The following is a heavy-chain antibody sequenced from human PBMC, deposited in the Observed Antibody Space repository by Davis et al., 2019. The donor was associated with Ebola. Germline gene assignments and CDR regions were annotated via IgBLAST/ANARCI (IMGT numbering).Heavy chain of an antibody. CDR1: EFTSSSYA. CDR3: AKGQGGPARSLGY. V-gene: IGHV3-23*01. J-gene: IGHJ4*02. CDR2: ISGSGGST. Sequence: SLIISCAASEFTSSSYAMSWVRQAPGKGLEWVSAISGSGGSTYYADSVKGRFTISRDSSEKTLYLQMNSLRVDDSALYYCAKGQGGPARSLGYWGQGTLVTVSS. D-gene: IGHD2-2*01.